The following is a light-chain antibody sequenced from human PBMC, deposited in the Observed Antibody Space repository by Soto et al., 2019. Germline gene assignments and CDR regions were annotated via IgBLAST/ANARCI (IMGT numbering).Light chain of an antibody. CDR3: QQFNNWPPA. CDR1: ESVVSSY. Sequence: EIVLTQSPGTLSLSPGERATLSCRATESVVSSYLAWYQQKPGQAPRLLIYGASSRATGIPDRFSGSGSGTDFTLTISRLEPEDVAIYYCQQFNNWPPAFGQGTKVDI. J-gene: IGKJ1*01. V-gene: IGKV3-20*01. CDR2: GAS.